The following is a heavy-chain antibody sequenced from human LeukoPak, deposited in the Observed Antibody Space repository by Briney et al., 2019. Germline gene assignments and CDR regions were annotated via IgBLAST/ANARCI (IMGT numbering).Heavy chain of an antibody. CDR3: ARDLDWLLFDY. V-gene: IGHV3-74*01. CDR2: VKYDGSTT. Sequence: GGSLRLSCAASGFTFSAYWMHWVRQAPGKGLVWVSRVKYDGSTTTYADSVKGRFTISRDNAKNILYLQMNSLRVEDTAVYYCARDLDWLLFDYWGQGALVAVSS. J-gene: IGHJ4*02. CDR1: GFTFSAYW. D-gene: IGHD3-9*01.